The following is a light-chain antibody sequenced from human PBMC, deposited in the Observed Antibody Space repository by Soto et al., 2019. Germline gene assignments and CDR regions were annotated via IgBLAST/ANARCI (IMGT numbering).Light chain of an antibody. J-gene: IGLJ1*01. V-gene: IGLV2-23*02. CDR2: EVT. CDR3: CSYAGSSYV. CDR1: SSDVGTYNL. Sequence: QSVLTQPASVSGSPGQSITIPCTGSSSDVGTYNLVSWYQQHPGEAPKLMIYEVTKRPSGVSNRFSGSKSGNTASLTISGLQAEDEADYYSCSYAGSSYVFGTGTKVTVL.